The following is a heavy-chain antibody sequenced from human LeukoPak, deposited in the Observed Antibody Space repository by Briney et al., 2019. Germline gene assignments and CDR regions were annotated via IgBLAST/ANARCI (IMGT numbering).Heavy chain of an antibody. CDR2: ISTTSSHI. V-gene: IGHV3-21*01. Sequence: GSLILSCAASGFTFSSYSMNWVRQAPGKGLEWVSSISTTSSHIYYADSVKGRFTISRDNAKNSLYLQMNSLRAEDMAVYYCARGIVATTAFDYWGRGTLVTVSS. CDR3: ARGIVATTAFDY. J-gene: IGHJ4*02. D-gene: IGHD5-12*01. CDR1: GFTFSSYS.